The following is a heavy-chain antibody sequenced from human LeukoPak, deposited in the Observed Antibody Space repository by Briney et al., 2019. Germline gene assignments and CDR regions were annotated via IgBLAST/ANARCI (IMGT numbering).Heavy chain of an antibody. V-gene: IGHV3-9*01. CDR2: ISWNSGSI. CDR1: GFTFDDYA. D-gene: IGHD6-13*01. Sequence: PGRSLRLSCAASGFTFDDYAMHWVRQAPGKGLERVSGISWNSGSIGYADSVKGRFTISRDNAKNSLYLQMNSLRAEDTALYYCAKVAGRVYSSSLIDYWGQGTLVTVSS. CDR3: AKVAGRVYSSSLIDY. J-gene: IGHJ4*02.